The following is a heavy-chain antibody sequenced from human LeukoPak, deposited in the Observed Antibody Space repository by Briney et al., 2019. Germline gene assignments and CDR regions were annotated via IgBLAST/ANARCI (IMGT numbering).Heavy chain of an antibody. Sequence: GGSLRLSCAASGFTLSSYSMNWVRHAPGRGLEWVSSISISSSYIYYADSVKGRFTISRDNAKNSLYLQMNSLRAEDTAVYYCARDRPLWCGELFNDYGMDVWGQGTTVTVSS. J-gene: IGHJ6*01. CDR2: ISISSSYI. D-gene: IGHD3-10*01. CDR1: GFTLSSYS. CDR3: ARDRPLWCGELFNDYGMDV. V-gene: IGHV3-21*01.